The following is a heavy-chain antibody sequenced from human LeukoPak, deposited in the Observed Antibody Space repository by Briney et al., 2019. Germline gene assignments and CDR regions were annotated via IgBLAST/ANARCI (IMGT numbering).Heavy chain of an antibody. V-gene: IGHV3-74*01. CDR3: ATTVYNHASASHGDL. J-gene: IGHJ5*02. D-gene: IGHD1-1*01. Sequence: GGSLRLSCAATGYTFSSYWPHWVRQAPGKGLVWVSGINSDGSTTNYADSVKGRFTISRDNAKNTVYLQMNSLRAEDTAVYYCATTVYNHASASHGDLWGQGTLVTVSS. CDR2: INSDGSTT. CDR1: GYTFSSYW.